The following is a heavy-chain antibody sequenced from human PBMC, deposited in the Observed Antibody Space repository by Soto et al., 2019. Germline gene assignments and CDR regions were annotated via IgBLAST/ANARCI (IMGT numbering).Heavy chain of an antibody. CDR2: MSGGGGIT. Sequence: GGSLRLSCAASGFTSSSYARSWVRQAPGKGLEWVSVMSGGGGITYYADSVKGRFTISRDNSKNTLYLQMNSLRAEDTAVYYCAKGYCSSSSCSSDVWGKGTTVTVSS. J-gene: IGHJ6*04. D-gene: IGHD2-2*01. V-gene: IGHV3-23*01. CDR3: AKGYCSSSSCSSDV. CDR1: GFTSSSYA.